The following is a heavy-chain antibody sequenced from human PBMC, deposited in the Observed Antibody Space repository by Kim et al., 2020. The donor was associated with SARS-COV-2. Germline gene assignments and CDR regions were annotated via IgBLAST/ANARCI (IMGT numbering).Heavy chain of an antibody. CDR2: IKSRTAGVTT. V-gene: IGHV3-15*01. J-gene: IGHJ4*02. CDR1: GFIFTNAW. CDR3: TTVSKVVLESVPGDY. D-gene: IGHD2-2*01. Sequence: GGSLRLSCAASGFIFTNAWMNWVLRAPGKGLEWVGRIKSRTAGVTTDYAAPVKGRFTISRDDSQNTLYLQMDSLEIEDTALYYCTTVSKVVLESVPGDYWGQGTLVTVSS.